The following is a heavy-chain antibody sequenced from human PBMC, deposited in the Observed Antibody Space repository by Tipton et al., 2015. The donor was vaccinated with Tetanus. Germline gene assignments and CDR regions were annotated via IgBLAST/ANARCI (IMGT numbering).Heavy chain of an antibody. D-gene: IGHD6-13*01. V-gene: IGHV3-23*01. Sequence: SLRLSCAASGLNFSTYAMSWVRQAPGKGLEWVSSLSGSADRTFYAGPVKGRFTISRDNSKNTLYLQMNGLRAEDTAVYFCARASKQQLGGYFDYWGQGTLVTVSS. J-gene: IGHJ4*02. CDR3: ARASKQQLGGYFDY. CDR1: GLNFSTYA. CDR2: LSGSADRT.